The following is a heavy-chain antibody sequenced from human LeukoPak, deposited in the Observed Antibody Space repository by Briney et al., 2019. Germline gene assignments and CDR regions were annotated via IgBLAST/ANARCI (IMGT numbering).Heavy chain of an antibody. CDR1: GGTFSSYS. Sequence: ASVKVSCKASGGTFSSYSINWVRQAPGQGLEWMGRIIPILPITNYAQKFQGRVTITADTSTNTAYMELSSLRSGDTALYYCAMSRGYSSSYFDYWGQGALVPVSS. CDR2: IIPILPIT. D-gene: IGHD6-6*01. J-gene: IGHJ4*02. CDR3: AMSRGYSSSYFDY. V-gene: IGHV1-69*02.